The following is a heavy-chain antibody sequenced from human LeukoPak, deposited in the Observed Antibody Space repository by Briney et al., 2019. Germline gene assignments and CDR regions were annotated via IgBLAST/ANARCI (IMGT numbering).Heavy chain of an antibody. V-gene: IGHV3-43*02. J-gene: IGHJ4*02. D-gene: IGHD2-15*01. CDR3: AKDSLGYCSGGSCYPYYFDY. CDR2: ISGGGGST. CDR1: GFTFDDYA. Sequence: GGSLRLSCAASGFTFDDYAMHWVRQAPGKGLEWVSLISGGGGSTYYADSVKGRFTISRDYSKNSLYLQMNSLRTEDTALYYCAKDSLGYCSGGSCYPYYFDYWGQGTLVTVSS.